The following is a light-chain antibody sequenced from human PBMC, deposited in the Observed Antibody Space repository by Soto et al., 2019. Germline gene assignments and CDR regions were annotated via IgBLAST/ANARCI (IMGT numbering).Light chain of an antibody. CDR2: AAS. CDR1: QGISNY. CDR3: QQYNSAPYT. J-gene: IGKJ2*01. Sequence: DIQMTQSPSSLSASVGDRVTITCRASQGISNYLVWYQQKSGKVPKLLIFAASILQSGVPSRFSGSGSGTDFTLTISNLQPEDVATYYCQQYNSAPYTFGQGTKLEIK. V-gene: IGKV1-27*01.